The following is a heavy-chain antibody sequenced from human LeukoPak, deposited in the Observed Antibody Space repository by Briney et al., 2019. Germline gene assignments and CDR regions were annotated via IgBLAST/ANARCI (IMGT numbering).Heavy chain of an antibody. CDR2: ISWNSGSI. D-gene: IGHD1-26*01. CDR1: GFTFDDYA. J-gene: IGHJ4*02. Sequence: GGSLGLSCEASGFTFDDYAMHWVRQAPGKGLEWVSGISWNSGSIDYADSVKGRFTISRDNAKNSLYLQMNSLRAEDTALYYCAKDSGSYDFDYWGQGTLVTVSS. V-gene: IGHV3-9*01. CDR3: AKDSGSYDFDY.